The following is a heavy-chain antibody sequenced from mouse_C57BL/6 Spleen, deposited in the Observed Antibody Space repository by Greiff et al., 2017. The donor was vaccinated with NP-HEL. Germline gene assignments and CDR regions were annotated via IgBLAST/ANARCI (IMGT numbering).Heavy chain of an antibody. CDR1: GFTFSSYA. CDR2: ISSGGDYI. D-gene: IGHD4-1*01. J-gene: IGHJ3*01. CDR3: ARVELGGAWFAY. V-gene: IGHV5S21*01. Sequence: EVKLVESGEGLVKPGGSLKLSCAASGFTFSSYAMSWVRQTPEQRLEWVAYISSGGDYIYYADTLKGRFTLSRDNARNTLYLQMSSLKSEDTAMYYCARVELGGAWFAYWGQGTLVTVSA.